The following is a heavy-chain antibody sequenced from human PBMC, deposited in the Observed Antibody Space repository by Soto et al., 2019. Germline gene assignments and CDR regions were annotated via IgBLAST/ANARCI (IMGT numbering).Heavy chain of an antibody. V-gene: IGHV3-21*01. CDR2: ISSGSSYI. CDR3: AREGYSSSWSYFDY. D-gene: IGHD6-13*01. J-gene: IGHJ4*02. CDR1: GFTFSSYS. Sequence: GGSLRLSCAASGFTFSSYSMNWVRQAPGKGLEWVSSISSGSSYIYYADSVKGRFTISRDNAKNSLYLQMNSLRAEDTAVYYCAREGYSSSWSYFDYWGQGALVTVSS.